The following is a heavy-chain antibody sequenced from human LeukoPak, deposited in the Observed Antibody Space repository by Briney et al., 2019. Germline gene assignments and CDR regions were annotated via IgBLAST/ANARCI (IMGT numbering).Heavy chain of an antibody. Sequence: PSETLSLTCAVSGGSISSSSYFWSWIRQPPGKGLEWIATIYYSGSTYYSPSLKSRITISLDTSKNQFSLGLSSVTAADTAVYYCAGGGDKAKTGYWGQGTLATASS. D-gene: IGHD2-15*01. CDR2: IYYSGST. V-gene: IGHV4-39*07. CDR3: AGGGDKAKTGY. CDR1: GGSISSSSYF. J-gene: IGHJ4*02.